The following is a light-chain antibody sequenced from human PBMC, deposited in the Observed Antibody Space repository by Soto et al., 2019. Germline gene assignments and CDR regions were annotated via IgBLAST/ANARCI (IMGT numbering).Light chain of an antibody. CDR1: QSVSSY. CDR2: EAS. V-gene: IGKV3-11*01. CDR3: HQYGSSGT. Sequence: EIVLTQSPATLSLSPGERATLSCRASQSVSSYLAWYQQKPGQAARLLMYEASNRATGIRARFSGGGSGTNFTLTTSTLEPEDFSVYYCHQYGSSGTVGQGTKVDTK. J-gene: IGKJ1*01.